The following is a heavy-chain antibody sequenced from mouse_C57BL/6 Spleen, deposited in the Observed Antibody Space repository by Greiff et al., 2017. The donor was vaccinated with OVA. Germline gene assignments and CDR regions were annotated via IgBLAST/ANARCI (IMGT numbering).Heavy chain of an antibody. CDR3: GEGNYVRFAY. D-gene: IGHD2-1*01. CDR2: INPNNGGT. CDR1: GYTFTDYY. Sequence: VQLQQSGPELVKPGASVKISCKASGYTFTDYYMNWVKQSHGKSLEWIGDINPNNGGTSYNQKFKGKATLTVDKSSSTAYMELRSLTSEDSAVYYCGEGNYVRFAYWGQGTLVTVSA. V-gene: IGHV1-26*01. J-gene: IGHJ3*01.